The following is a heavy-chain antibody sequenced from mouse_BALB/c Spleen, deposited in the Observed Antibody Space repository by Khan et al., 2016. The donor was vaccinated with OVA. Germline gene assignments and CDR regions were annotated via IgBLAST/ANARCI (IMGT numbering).Heavy chain of an antibody. CDR3: ARSIMAN. Sequence: EVQLVESGPGLVKPSQSLSLTCTVTGYSITSDYAWNWLRQFPGNKLEWMGYISYSGSTSHNPSLKSRISITRDTSKNQFFLQLKSATTEDTATYYCARSIMANWGQGTTLTVSS. CDR2: ISYSGST. V-gene: IGHV3-2*02. CDR1: GYSITSDYA. J-gene: IGHJ2*01.